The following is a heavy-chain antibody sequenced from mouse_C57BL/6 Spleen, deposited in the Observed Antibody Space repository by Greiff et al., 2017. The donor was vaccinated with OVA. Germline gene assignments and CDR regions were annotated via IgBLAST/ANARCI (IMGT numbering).Heavy chain of an antibody. Sequence: QVQLQQSGAELVRPGTSVKVSCKASGYAFTNYLIEWVKQRPGQGLEWIGVINPGSGGTNYNEKFKGKATLTADKSSSTAYMQLSSLTSEDSAVYFCAREGDWVDYWGQGTTLTVSS. CDR1: GYAFTNYL. D-gene: IGHD4-1*01. CDR3: AREGDWVDY. J-gene: IGHJ2*01. V-gene: IGHV1-54*01. CDR2: INPGSGGT.